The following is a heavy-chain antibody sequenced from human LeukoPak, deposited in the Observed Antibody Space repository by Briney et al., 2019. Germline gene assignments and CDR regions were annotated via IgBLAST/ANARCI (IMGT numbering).Heavy chain of an antibody. J-gene: IGHJ4*02. D-gene: IGHD3-22*01. Sequence: GASVKVSCKASGYTFTSYGISWVRQAPGQGLEWMGWISAYNGNTNYAQKLQGRVTMTTDTSTSTAYMELRSLRSDDTAVYYCARDDYYDSSGHPDYWGQGTLVTVSS. CDR2: ISAYNGNT. CDR3: ARDDYYDSSGHPDY. V-gene: IGHV1-18*01. CDR1: GYTFTSYG.